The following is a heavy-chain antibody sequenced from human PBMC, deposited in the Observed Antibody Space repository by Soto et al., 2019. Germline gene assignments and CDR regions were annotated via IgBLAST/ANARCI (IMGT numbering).Heavy chain of an antibody. J-gene: IGHJ4*02. V-gene: IGHV4-30-2*01. CDR1: GASISSGGYT. CDR2: IYHSGST. D-gene: IGHD3-10*01. Sequence: QLQLQESGSGLVRPSQTLSLTCVVSGASISSGGYTWSWIRQPPGKGLEWIGYIYHSGSTYYAPSLKNRVTIAVDRSKNQFSLNLSSVTAADTAVYYCARGDYGSGSYYTSFYFDYWGQGALVTVSS. CDR3: ARGDYGSGSYYTSFYFDY.